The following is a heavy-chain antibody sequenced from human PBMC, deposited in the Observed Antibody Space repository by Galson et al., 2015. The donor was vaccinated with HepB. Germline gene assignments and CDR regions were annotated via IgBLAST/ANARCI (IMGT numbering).Heavy chain of an antibody. V-gene: IGHV3-30-3*01. J-gene: IGHJ4*02. CDR3: ARDLVSDVPDHLDY. CDR2: ISGGGGIT. D-gene: IGHD1-14*01. Sequence: SLRLSCAASGFRFSSFDMHWVRQTPGKGLEWVAVISGGGGITIYAESVKGRFTISRDNPKNTLYLQMDSLGSDDTAVYFCARDLVSDVPDHLDYWGQGTLVTVYS. CDR1: GFRFSSFD.